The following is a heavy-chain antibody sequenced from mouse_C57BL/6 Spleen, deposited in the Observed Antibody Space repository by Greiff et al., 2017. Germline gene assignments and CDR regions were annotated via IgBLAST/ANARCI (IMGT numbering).Heavy chain of an antibody. CDR3: ASPDYGRGFAY. CDR2: IDPSDSYT. V-gene: IGHV1-59*01. D-gene: IGHD1-1*01. CDR1: GYTFTSYW. Sequence: VQLQQPGAELVRPGTSVKLSCKASGYTFTSYWMHWVKQRPGQGLEWIGVIDPSDSYTNYNLKFKGKATLTVDTSSCTAYMQLSSLTSEDSAVYYCASPDYGRGFAYWGQGTLVTVSA. J-gene: IGHJ3*01.